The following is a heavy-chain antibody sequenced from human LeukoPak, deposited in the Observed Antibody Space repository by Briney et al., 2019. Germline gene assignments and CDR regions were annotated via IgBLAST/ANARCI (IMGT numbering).Heavy chain of an antibody. CDR2: TSYRSKWYN. Sequence: SQTLSLTCAISGDSVSTDSVAWNWIRQSPSRGLEWLGRTSYRSKWYNDYAVSVKSRITITPDTSKNQFSLQLNSVTPEDTAVYYCAREAEITRFDYWGQGTLVTVSS. V-gene: IGHV6-1*01. J-gene: IGHJ4*02. CDR1: GDSVSTDSVA. CDR3: AREAEITRFDY. D-gene: IGHD5-24*01.